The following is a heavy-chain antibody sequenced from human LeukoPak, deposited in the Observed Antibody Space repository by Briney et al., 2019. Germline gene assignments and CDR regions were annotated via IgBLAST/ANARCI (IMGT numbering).Heavy chain of an antibody. J-gene: IGHJ1*01. CDR2: IYFSWST. CDR1: GGSISYYY. D-gene: IGHD3-22*01. Sequence: SETLSLTCTVSGGSISYYYWSWIRQPPGKGLELIGYIYFSWSTNYNPSLKSRVTISVDTSKNQFSLKLSSVTAADTAVYYCARPLRTYDSSGYYQYWGQGTLVTVSS. CDR3: ARPLRTYDSSGYYQY. V-gene: IGHV4-59*01.